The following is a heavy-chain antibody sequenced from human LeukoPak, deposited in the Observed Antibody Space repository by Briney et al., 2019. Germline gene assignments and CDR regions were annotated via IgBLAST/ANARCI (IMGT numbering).Heavy chain of an antibody. CDR2: INHSGST. CDR1: GGSFSGYY. Sequence: SETLSLTCAVYGGSFSGYYWSWIRQPPGKGLEWIGEINHSGSTNYNPSLKSRVTISVDTSKNQFSLKVSSATAADTAVYYCARGRDYYDSSGYYFYWGQGTLVTVSS. CDR3: ARGRDYYDSSGYYFY. D-gene: IGHD3-22*01. J-gene: IGHJ4*02. V-gene: IGHV4-34*01.